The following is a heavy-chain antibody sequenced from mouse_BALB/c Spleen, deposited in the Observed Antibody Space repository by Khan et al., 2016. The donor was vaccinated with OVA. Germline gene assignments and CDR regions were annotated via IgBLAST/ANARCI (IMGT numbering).Heavy chain of an antibody. Sequence: EVELVESGGGLVQPGGSRKLSCAASGFTFNNYGMHWVRQAPEKGLEWVAYIIGDSNTIYYVDSVKGRFTISRDNPKNTLFLQMTSLMSEDTAMYYCATSYFYGYYFDYWGPGTTLTVS. J-gene: IGHJ2*01. D-gene: IGHD1-1*01. V-gene: IGHV5-17*02. CDR1: GFTFNNYG. CDR2: IIGDSNTI. CDR3: ATSYFYGYYFDY.